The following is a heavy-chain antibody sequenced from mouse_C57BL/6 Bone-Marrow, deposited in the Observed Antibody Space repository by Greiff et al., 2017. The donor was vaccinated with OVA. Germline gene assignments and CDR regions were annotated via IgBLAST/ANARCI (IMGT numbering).Heavy chain of an antibody. V-gene: IGHV5-16*01. CDR1: GFTFSDYY. CDR2: INYDGSST. J-gene: IGHJ2*01. D-gene: IGHD1-1*01. Sequence: EVHLVESEGGLVQPGSSMKLSCTASGFTFSDYYMAWVRQVPEKGLEWVANINYDGSSTYYLDSLKSRFIISRDNAKNILYLQMSSLTSEDTATYYCARGYYGSSPDYWGQGTTLTVSS. CDR3: ARGYYGSSPDY.